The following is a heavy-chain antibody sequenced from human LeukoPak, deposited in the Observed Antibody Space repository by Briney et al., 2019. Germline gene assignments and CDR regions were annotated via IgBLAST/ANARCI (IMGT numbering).Heavy chain of an antibody. V-gene: IGHV4-59*08. J-gene: IGHJ3*02. D-gene: IGHD5-24*01. CDR3: ARHVTISGPYDASDI. Sequence: ETLSLTCTVSGDSISSYYWSWIRQPPGKGLEWIGYIYYSGGTEYNPSLKSRVTISVDTSKNQFSLKLRSVTAADTAVYYCARHVTISGPYDASDIWGQGTMVTVSP. CDR1: GDSISSYY. CDR2: IYYSGGT.